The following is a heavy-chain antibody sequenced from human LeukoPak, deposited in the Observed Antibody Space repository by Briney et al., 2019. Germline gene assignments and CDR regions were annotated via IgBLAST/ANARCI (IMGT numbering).Heavy chain of an antibody. CDR1: GGSISSGGYY. CDR2: IYYSGST. Sequence: SETLSLTCTVSGGSISSGGYYWSWIRQHPGKGLEWIGYIYYSGSTYYNPSLKSRVTISVDTSKNQFSLKLSSVTAADTAVYYCAREPYQLLSHYYYGMDVWGQGTTVTVSS. D-gene: IGHD2-2*01. V-gene: IGHV4-31*03. CDR3: AREPYQLLSHYYYGMDV. J-gene: IGHJ6*02.